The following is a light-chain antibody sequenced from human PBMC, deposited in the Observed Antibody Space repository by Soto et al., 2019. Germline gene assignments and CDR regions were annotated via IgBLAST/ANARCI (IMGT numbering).Light chain of an antibody. CDR2: DAS. Sequence: DIVLTQSPATLSLSPGERATLSCRASQSVSSYLAWYQQKPGQAPRLLIYDASNRATGIPARFSGSGSGTDFTLTISSLEPEDFAVYYCQQRSNWPPGLTFGQGTRLEIK. J-gene: IGKJ5*01. CDR1: QSVSSY. CDR3: QQRSNWPPGLT. V-gene: IGKV3-11*01.